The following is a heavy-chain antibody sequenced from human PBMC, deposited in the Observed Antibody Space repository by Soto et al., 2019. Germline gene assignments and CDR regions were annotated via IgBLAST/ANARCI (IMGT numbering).Heavy chain of an antibody. Sequence: EVQLVETGGGLVQPGGSLRLTCAASGFNVSCNYISWVRQPPGQGLEWVSVIFYGGTTYYAESVKGRFTISRDNSKNMVYLQMNSLRVEDTAVYYCGSIAVAEGFDPSGQGTLVTVSS. V-gene: IGHV3-53*02. J-gene: IGHJ5*02. CDR2: IFYGGTT. D-gene: IGHD6-19*01. CDR3: GSIAVAEGFDP. CDR1: GFNVSCNY.